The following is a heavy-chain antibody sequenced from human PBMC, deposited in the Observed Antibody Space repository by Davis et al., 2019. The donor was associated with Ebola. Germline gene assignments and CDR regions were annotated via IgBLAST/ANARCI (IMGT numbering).Heavy chain of an antibody. J-gene: IGHJ3*02. V-gene: IGHV3-53*01. CDR3: AKDTSNIWFDI. CDR2: LGTSADT. D-gene: IGHD1-26*01. Sequence: GESLKISCAASGLIVSDNYMSWVRQAPGKGPEWVSTLGTSADTYYADSVKGRFTISRDNSKNTLYLQMNGLRVEDTAIYYCAKDTSNIWFDIWGQGTMVTVSS. CDR1: GLIVSDNY.